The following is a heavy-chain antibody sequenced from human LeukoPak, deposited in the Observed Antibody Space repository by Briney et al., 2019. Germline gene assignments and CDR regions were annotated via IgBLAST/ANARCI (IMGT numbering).Heavy chain of an antibody. CDR3: AKQLGYCSDGSCYFPY. Sequence: PGGSLRLSCAASGFTFSSSSMSWVRQAPGNGLEWVSAISNNGGYTYYAESVHGRFRNYRDNSKSTLCMQMNSLRTEDKDVYYCAKQLGYCSDGSCYFPYWGQGTLVTVSS. CDR2: ISNNGGYT. D-gene: IGHD2-15*01. V-gene: IGHV3-23*01. CDR1: GFTFSSSS. J-gene: IGHJ4*02.